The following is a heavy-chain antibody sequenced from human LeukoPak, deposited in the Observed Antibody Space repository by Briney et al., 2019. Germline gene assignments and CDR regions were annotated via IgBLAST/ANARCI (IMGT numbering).Heavy chain of an antibody. Sequence: GRSLRLSCAASGFTFDDYAMHWVRHAPGKGLEWVSGISWNSGSIDYADSVKGRFTISRDNAKNSLYLQMNSLRAEDTALYYCAKVRGYGDPFDYWGQGTLVTVSS. CDR2: ISWNSGSI. J-gene: IGHJ4*02. CDR3: AKVRGYGDPFDY. D-gene: IGHD4-17*01. V-gene: IGHV3-9*01. CDR1: GFTFDDYA.